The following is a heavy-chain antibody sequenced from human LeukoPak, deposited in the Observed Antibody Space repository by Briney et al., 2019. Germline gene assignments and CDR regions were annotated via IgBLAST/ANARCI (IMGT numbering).Heavy chain of an antibody. CDR2: ISNSGTMI. D-gene: IGHD3-16*01. V-gene: IGHV3-11*01. J-gene: IGHJ4*02. Sequence: PGGSLRLSCAASGFTFSDYYMSWIRQAPGKGLEWISYISNSGTMIYYRDSVKGRFTVSRDNAQNSLYLQMNSLRAEDTALYYCAGGVQGAGSFDYWGQGSLVTVSS. CDR3: AGGVQGAGSFDY. CDR1: GFTFSDYY.